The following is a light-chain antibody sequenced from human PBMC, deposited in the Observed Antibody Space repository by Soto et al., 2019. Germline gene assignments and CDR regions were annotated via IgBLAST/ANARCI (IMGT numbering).Light chain of an antibody. CDR3: TSYTTGSTWV. J-gene: IGLJ3*02. V-gene: IGLV2-14*01. CDR1: YRDVGAYNY. CDR2: EVS. Sequence: QSALTQPASVSGSPGQSITISCTGTYRDVGAYNYVSWYQQHPGRAPRLIIYEVSNRPSGVSNRFSGSKSGNTATLTISGLQAEDEADYYCTSYTTGSTWVFGGGTKLTVL.